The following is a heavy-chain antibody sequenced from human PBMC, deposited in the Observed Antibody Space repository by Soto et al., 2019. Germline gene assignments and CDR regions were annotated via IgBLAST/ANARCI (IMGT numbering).Heavy chain of an antibody. CDR1: GGSISSGGYY. V-gene: IGHV4-31*03. CDR3: ARGTYGDYVSY. D-gene: IGHD4-17*01. Sequence: SETLSLTCTVSGGSISSGGYYWSWIRQHPGKGLEWIGYIYYSGSTYYNPSLKSRVTISVDTSKNQFSLKLSSVTAADTAVYYCARGTYGDYVSYWGQGTLVTVSS. J-gene: IGHJ4*02. CDR2: IYYSGST.